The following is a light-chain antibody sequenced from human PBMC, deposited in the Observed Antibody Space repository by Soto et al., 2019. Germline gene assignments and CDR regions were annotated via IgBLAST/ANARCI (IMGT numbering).Light chain of an antibody. Sequence: QSALTQPASVSGSPGQSITISCTGTSSDVGGYNYVSWYQQHPGKVPKVMIYEVSNRPSGVSNRFSGSKSGNTASLTISGLQAEDEGDYYCCSYATNSIRVFGGGTKLTVL. V-gene: IGLV2-14*03. CDR2: EVS. J-gene: IGLJ3*02. CDR3: CSYATNSIRV. CDR1: SSDVGGYNY.